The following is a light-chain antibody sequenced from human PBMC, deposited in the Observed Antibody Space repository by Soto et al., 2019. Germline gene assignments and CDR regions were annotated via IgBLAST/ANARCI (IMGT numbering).Light chain of an antibody. J-gene: IGKJ1*01. CDR3: QQYNNWWT. CDR1: QSVSSN. V-gene: IGKV3-15*01. Sequence: VLTQSPGTLSLSPGERATLSCRASQSVSSNHLAWYQQKPGQAPRLLTYGASTRATGTPARFTGSGSGTEFTLTISSLQFDDSAVYYCQQYNNWWTFGQGTKVDI. CDR2: GAS.